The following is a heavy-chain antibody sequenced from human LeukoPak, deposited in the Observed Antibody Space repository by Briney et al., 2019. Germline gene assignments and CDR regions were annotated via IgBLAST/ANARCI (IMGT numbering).Heavy chain of an antibody. CDR3: ARLRCSSTSCHLHFFDY. Sequence: SETLSLTCTVSGGSISSYYWSWIRQPPGKGLEWIGYISYSGNTKYNPSLKSRVTISADTPKNQFSLKLSSVTAADTAVYYCARLRCSSTSCHLHFFDYWGQGTLVTVSS. V-gene: IGHV4-59*08. J-gene: IGHJ4*02. CDR2: ISYSGNT. D-gene: IGHD2-2*01. CDR1: GGSISSYY.